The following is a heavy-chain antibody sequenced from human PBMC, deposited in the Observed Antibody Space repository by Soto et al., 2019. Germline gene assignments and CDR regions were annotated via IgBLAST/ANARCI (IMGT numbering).Heavy chain of an antibody. Sequence: ASVKVSCKASGYTFTGYYIHWVRKAPGQGLEWMGWINPQTGGTSYAQKFQGRVTLSRDTSINTAYLELSRLTFDDAAVYFCARERYQVISDGMDVWGQGTTVTVSS. CDR3: ARERYQVISDGMDV. CDR1: GYTFTGYY. J-gene: IGHJ6*02. D-gene: IGHD2-2*01. V-gene: IGHV1-2*02. CDR2: INPQTGGT.